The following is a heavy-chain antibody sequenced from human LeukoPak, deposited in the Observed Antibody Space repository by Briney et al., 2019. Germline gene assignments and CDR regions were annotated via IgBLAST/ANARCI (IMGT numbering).Heavy chain of an antibody. Sequence: GGSLRLSCAASGFTFSSNWMHWSAKLQGRGWCGSHVKSDGSSTSYADSVKGRFTISGDNAKNTLYLQMNSLRAEDTAVYYCALFSWPYYWGQGTLVTVSS. CDR2: KSDGSST. J-gene: IGHJ4*02. V-gene: IGHV3-74*01. CDR1: GFTFSSNW. CDR3: ALFSWPYY.